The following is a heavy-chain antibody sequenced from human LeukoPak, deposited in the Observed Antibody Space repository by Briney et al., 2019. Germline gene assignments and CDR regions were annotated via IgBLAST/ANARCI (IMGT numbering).Heavy chain of an antibody. V-gene: IGHV4-59*01. Sequence: PSETLSLTCTVSGGSISSYYWSWIRQPPGKGLEWIGYIYYSGSTNYNPSLKSRVTISVDTSKNQFSLKLSSVTAADTAVYYCASGDTMIVDDGMLFDIWGQGTMVTVSS. CDR2: IYYSGST. CDR1: GGSISSYY. CDR3: ASGDTMIVDDGMLFDI. J-gene: IGHJ3*02. D-gene: IGHD3-22*01.